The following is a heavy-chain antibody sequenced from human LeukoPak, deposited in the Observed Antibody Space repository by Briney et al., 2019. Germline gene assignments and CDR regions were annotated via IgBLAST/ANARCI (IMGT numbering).Heavy chain of an antibody. V-gene: IGHV1-2*02. CDR1: GYTFTGYY. CDR3: ARAVSYIAAAGTNDY. CDR2: INPNSGGT. D-gene: IGHD6-13*01. J-gene: IGHJ4*02. Sequence: VASVKVSRKASGYTFTGYYMHWVRQAPGQGLEWMGWINPNSGGTNYAQKFQGRVTMTRDTSISTAYMELSRLRSDDTAVYYCARAVSYIAAAGTNDYWGQGTLVTVSS.